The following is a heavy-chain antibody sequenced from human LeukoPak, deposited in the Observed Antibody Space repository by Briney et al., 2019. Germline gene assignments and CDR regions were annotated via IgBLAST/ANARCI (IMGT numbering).Heavy chain of an antibody. CDR2: INPGGGST. D-gene: IGHD2-15*01. CDR3: ARERGYGNGDYYYFYMDV. J-gene: IGHJ6*03. Sequence: ASAKVSCKASGYTFISYHIYWVRQAPGRGLEWMGSINPGGGSTKYTQKFRGRVSMTRDMSTSTVYMELRSLRSEDTAVYYCARERGYGNGDYYYFYMDVWGKGTTVTVSS. V-gene: IGHV1-46*01. CDR1: GYTFISYH.